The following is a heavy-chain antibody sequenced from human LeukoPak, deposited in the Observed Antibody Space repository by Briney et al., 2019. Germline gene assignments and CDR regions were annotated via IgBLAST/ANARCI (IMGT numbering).Heavy chain of an antibody. Sequence: ASVKVSCKASGYTFTGYFLHWVRQAPGQGLEWMGRINPNTGGTNYAQKFQGRVTMTRDTSITTAYMEVSSLKSYDTAVYYCARDLSGFLAYGDNLDYWGQGTLVTVSS. V-gene: IGHV1-2*06. CDR3: ARDLSGFLAYGDNLDY. CDR2: INPNTGGT. CDR1: GYTFTGYF. J-gene: IGHJ4*02. D-gene: IGHD4-17*01.